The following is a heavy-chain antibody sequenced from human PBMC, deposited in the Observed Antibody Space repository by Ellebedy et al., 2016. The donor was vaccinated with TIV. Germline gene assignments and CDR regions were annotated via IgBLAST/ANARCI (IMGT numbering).Heavy chain of an antibody. V-gene: IGHV3-11*06. CDR1: GFTFSDYY. CDR2: ISSSSSYT. D-gene: IGHD6-13*01. Sequence: PGGSLRLSCAVSGFTFSDYYMTWIRQAPGKGLEWVSYISSSSSYTNYADSVKGRFTISRDNAKNSLYLQMNSLRAEDTAVYYCARGRGFSSSWYRSRFYYGMDVWGQGITVTVSS. CDR3: ARGRGFSSSWYRSRFYYGMDV. J-gene: IGHJ6*02.